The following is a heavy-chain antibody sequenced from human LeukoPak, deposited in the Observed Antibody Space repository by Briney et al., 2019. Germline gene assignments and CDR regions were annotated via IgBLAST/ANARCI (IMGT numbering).Heavy chain of an antibody. CDR2: IYHSGST. Sequence: SETLSLTCAVSGYSISSGYYWGWIRQSPGKGLEWIGSIYHSGSTYYNPSLKSRVTISVDTSKNQFSLKLSSVTAADTAVYYCARDWVGSGSYYNLNWFDPWGQGTLVTVSS. D-gene: IGHD3-10*01. CDR1: GYSISSGYY. CDR3: ARDWVGSGSYYNLNWFDP. V-gene: IGHV4-38-2*02. J-gene: IGHJ5*02.